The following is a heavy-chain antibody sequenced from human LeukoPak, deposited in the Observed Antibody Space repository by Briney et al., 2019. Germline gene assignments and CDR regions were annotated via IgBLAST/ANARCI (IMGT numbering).Heavy chain of an antibody. Sequence: GRSLRLSCAASGFTFSNAWMNWVRQAPGKGLEWVGRIKPKTDGETTEYAAPVKGRFSISRDDSKNMLYLQMNSLKTEDTAVYYCITPLPYSAQGGQGTLVTVSS. CDR2: IKPKTDGETT. CDR3: ITPLPYSAQ. J-gene: IGHJ4*02. V-gene: IGHV3-15*07. D-gene: IGHD2-21*01. CDR1: GFTFSNAW.